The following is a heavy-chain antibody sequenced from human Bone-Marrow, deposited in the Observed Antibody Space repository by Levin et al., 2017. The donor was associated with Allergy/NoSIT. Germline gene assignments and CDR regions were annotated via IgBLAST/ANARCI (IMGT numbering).Heavy chain of an antibody. CDR3: ARNVPVTANGY. V-gene: IGHV3-66*01. J-gene: IGHJ4*02. CDR2: IYSGGRT. CDR1: GVTVSNNY. Sequence: GESLKISCAASGVTVSNNYMSWVRQAPGKGLEWISLIYSGGRTDYADSVKGRFIISRDGSKNTLYLQMNSLRAEDTAMYYCARNVPVTANGYWGQGTLVTVSS. D-gene: IGHD2-21*02.